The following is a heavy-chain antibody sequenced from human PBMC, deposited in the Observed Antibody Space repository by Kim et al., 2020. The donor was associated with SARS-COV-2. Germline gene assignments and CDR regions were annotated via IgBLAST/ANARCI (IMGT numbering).Heavy chain of an antibody. CDR3: ARRAWYGSACYQDY. CDR1: GASINSDI. J-gene: IGHJ4*02. D-gene: IGHD2-21*02. Sequence: SETLSLTCTVSGASINSDIWSWLRQPPGKGLEWIGYISYSGSTSYKPSLTSRVTMSRDTSRNQFSLKLASVSAADTAVYYCARRAWYGSACYQDYWGQG. CDR2: ISYSGST. V-gene: IGHV4-59*08.